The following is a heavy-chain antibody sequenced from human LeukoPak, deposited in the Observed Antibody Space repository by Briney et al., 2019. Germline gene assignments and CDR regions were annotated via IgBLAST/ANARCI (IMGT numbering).Heavy chain of an antibody. CDR1: GGSTDSYY. D-gene: IGHD5-24*01. J-gene: IGHJ4*02. CDR2: IYYRGST. V-gene: IGHV4-59*08. Sequence: SETLSLTCTVSGGSTDSYYWSWIRQPPGKGLEWIGYIYYRGSTNYNPSLKSRVTISVDTSKNQFSLKLSSVTAADTAVYYCARGGEDGYNLLTFDYWGQGTLVTVSS. CDR3: ARGGEDGYNLLTFDY.